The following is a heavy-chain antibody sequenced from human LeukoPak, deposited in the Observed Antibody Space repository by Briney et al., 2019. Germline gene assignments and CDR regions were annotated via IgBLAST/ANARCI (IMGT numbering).Heavy chain of an antibody. Sequence: SETLSLTCAVYGGSFSGYYWSWIRQPPGKGLEWIGYIYYSGSTNYNPSLKSRVTISVDTSKNQFSLKLSSLTAADTAVYFCARGEDGYYYDSSAWRYFDYWGQGTLVTVSS. CDR2: IYYSGST. CDR1: GGSFSGYY. J-gene: IGHJ4*02. D-gene: IGHD3-22*01. V-gene: IGHV4-34*11. CDR3: ARGEDGYYYDSSAWRYFDY.